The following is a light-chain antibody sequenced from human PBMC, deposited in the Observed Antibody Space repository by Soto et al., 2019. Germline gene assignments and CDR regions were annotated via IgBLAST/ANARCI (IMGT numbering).Light chain of an antibody. CDR2: DAS. CDR1: QSVGCY. Sequence: EVVLTQSPATLSLSPGERATLSCMAMQSVGCYLAWYQQKPCQAPRLHIYDASNRATGVPARFSGRGYGTDLALTISSLEPEDFEVYYCQQRNNWPRTFGKGTKLEIK. V-gene: IGKV3-11*01. J-gene: IGKJ2*01. CDR3: QQRNNWPRT.